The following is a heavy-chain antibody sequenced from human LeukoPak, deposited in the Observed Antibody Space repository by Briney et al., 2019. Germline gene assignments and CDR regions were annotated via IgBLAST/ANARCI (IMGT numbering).Heavy chain of an antibody. V-gene: IGHV1-2*02. J-gene: IGHJ4*02. CDR1: GYTFTGYY. D-gene: IGHD3-10*01. CDR3: ASAPIRGVPWFGINYFDY. CDR2: INPNSGGT. Sequence: ASVKVSCKASGYTFTGYYMHWVRQAPGQGLEWMGWINPNSGGTNYAQKFQGRVTMTRDTSISTAYMELSRLRSDDTAVYYCASAPIRGVPWFGINYFDYWGQGTLVTVSS.